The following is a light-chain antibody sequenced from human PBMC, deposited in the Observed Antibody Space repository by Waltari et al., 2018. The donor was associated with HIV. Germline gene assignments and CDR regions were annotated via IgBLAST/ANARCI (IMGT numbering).Light chain of an antibody. V-gene: IGKV2-24*01. CDR1: QSLVHENGNTY. J-gene: IGKJ1*01. CDR2: RAS. CDR3: MQVRSYPRT. Sequence: DIVLTQTPLSAAFIVGQSASIPCRSSQSLVHENGNTYLSWFYQRPGEPPRLLIYRASPRLPGVPDRFSGGGAGTQFTLKISSVEADDVGMYYCMQVRSYPRTFGQGTKVEI.